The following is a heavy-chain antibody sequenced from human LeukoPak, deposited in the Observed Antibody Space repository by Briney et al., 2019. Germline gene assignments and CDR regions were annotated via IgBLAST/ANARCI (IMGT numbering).Heavy chain of an antibody. J-gene: IGHJ4*02. CDR3: ARVVLPSIVDY. CDR2: IRFDGSDK. Sequence: GGSLRLSCVSSGFTFSSYGMHWVRQAPGKGLEWVAFIRFDGSDKYYADSVKGRFTISRDNSKNTLYLQMNNLRTEDTAVYYCARVVLPSIVDYWGQGTLVTVSS. D-gene: IGHD6-6*01. V-gene: IGHV3-30*02. CDR1: GFTFSSYG.